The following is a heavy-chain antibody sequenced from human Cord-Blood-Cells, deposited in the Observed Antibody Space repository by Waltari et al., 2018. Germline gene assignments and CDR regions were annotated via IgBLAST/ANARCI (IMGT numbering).Heavy chain of an antibody. J-gene: IGHJ4*02. V-gene: IGHV1-58*01. CDR3: AAVGEMATIPSPYYFDY. CDR2: IVVGSGNT. Sequence: ARGQRLEWIGWIVVGSGNTNYAQKFQERVTITRDMSTSTAYMELSSLRSEDTAVYYCAAVGEMATIPSPYYFDYWGQGTLVTVSS. D-gene: IGHD5-12*01.